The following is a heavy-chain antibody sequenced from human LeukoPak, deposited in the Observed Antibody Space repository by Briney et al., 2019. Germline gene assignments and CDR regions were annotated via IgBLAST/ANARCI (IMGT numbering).Heavy chain of an antibody. CDR1: GFTFNSYG. Sequence: GGSLRLSCAASGFTFNSYGMHWVRQAPGKGLEWVAFIVYDGGNTYYADSVKGRFTVSRDNSNNTLYLQMHGLRAEDTAVYYCARAGLGASADIWGPGTLVTVSS. V-gene: IGHV3-30*12. D-gene: IGHD6-13*01. J-gene: IGHJ4*02. CDR2: IVYDGGNT. CDR3: ARAGLGASADI.